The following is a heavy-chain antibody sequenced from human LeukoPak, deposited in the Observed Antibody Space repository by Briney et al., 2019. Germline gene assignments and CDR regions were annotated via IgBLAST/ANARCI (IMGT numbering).Heavy chain of an antibody. CDR1: GGSFSGYS. J-gene: IGHJ5*02. V-gene: IGHV4-34*01. Sequence: SETLSLTCAVYGGSFSGYSWSWMRQPPGKGLEWIGEINHSGSINYNPSLKSRVTISVDTSKNQFSLQLRSVTAADTAVYYCARAEIVVVAAVKGAWNWFAPWGQGTLVTVSS. CDR2: INHSGSI. D-gene: IGHD2-2*01. CDR3: ARAEIVVVAAVKGAWNWFAP.